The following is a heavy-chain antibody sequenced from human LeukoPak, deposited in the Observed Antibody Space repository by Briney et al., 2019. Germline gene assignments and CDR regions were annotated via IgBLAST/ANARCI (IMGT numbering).Heavy chain of an antibody. J-gene: IGHJ4*02. V-gene: IGHV3-74*01. CDR1: EFTFSSYW. Sequence: PGGSLRLSCAASEFTFSSYWMHWVRQTPGKGLVWVSHINGDGSSTNYADSVKGRFTISRDNAKNTLYLQMNSLSVEDTAVYYCARDNAGVDYWGQGTLVTVSS. CDR2: INGDGSST. CDR3: ARDNAGVDY.